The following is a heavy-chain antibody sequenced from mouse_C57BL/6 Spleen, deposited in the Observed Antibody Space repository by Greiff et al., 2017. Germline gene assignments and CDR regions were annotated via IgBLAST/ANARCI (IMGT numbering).Heavy chain of an antibody. CDR1: GFTFSDYS. V-gene: IGHV5-16*01. D-gene: IGHD2-3*01. CDR2: INYDGSST. J-gene: IGHJ4*01. CDR3: ARDRNGYYEGDYAMDY. Sequence: EVKLVESEGGLVQPGSSMKLSCTASGFTFSDYSMAWVRQVPEKGLEWVANINYDGSSTYYLDSLKSRFIISRDNAKNILYLQMSSLKSEDTATYYCARDRNGYYEGDYAMDYWGQGTSVTVSS.